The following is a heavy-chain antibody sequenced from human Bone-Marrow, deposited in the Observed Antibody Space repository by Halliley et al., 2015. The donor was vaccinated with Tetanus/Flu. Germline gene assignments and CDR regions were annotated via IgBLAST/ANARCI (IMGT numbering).Heavy chain of an antibody. CDR3: AKDSSSWSHRDDFDL. D-gene: IGHD6-13*01. V-gene: IGHV3-74*01. Sequence: MKTEGTETSYADSVKGRLVISRNNANSTLYLQMNSLRADDTGVYYCAKDSSSWSHRDDFDLWGQGAMVTVSS. CDR2: MKTEGTET. J-gene: IGHJ3*01.